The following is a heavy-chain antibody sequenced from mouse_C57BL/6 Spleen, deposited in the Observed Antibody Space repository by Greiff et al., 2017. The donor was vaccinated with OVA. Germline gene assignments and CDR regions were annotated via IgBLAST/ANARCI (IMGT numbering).Heavy chain of an antibody. J-gene: IGHJ2*01. Sequence: QVQLHQSGAELMKPGASVKLSCKATGYTFTGYWIEWVKQRPGHGLEWIGELLPGSGSTNYNEKFKGQATFTADPSSNTAYMQLSSLTTEDSAIYYCARWTHYYGSSFDYWGQGTTLTVSS. D-gene: IGHD1-1*01. V-gene: IGHV1-9*01. CDR2: LLPGSGST. CDR3: ARWTHYYGSSFDY. CDR1: GYTFTGYW.